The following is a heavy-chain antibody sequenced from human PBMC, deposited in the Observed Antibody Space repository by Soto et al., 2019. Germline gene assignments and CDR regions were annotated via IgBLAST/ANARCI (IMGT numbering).Heavy chain of an antibody. CDR3: AKSHGYSYGTGYYYYYYYMDV. CDR2: ISWNSGSI. V-gene: IGHV3-9*01. CDR1: GFTFDDYA. Sequence: GGSLRLSCAASGFTFDDYAMHWVRQAPGKGLEWVSGISWNSGSIGYADSGKGRFTISRDNAKNSLYLQMNSLRAEDTALYYCAKSHGYSYGTGYYYYYYYMDVWGKGTTVTVSS. J-gene: IGHJ6*03. D-gene: IGHD5-18*01.